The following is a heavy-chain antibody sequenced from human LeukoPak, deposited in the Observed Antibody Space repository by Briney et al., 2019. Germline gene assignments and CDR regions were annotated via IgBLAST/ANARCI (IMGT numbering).Heavy chain of an antibody. V-gene: IGHV3-7*01. J-gene: IGHJ4*02. Sequence: PGGSLRLSCAASGFTFSYHWMTWVRQAPGKGLEWVANIKNDGAVKNYVDSVKGRFTISRDNAKNSLYLQMNSLRDEDTAVYYCARVFTYYDFWSGYLAPGGLDYWGQGTLVTVSS. CDR1: GFTFSYHW. D-gene: IGHD3-3*01. CDR3: ARVFTYYDFWSGYLAPGGLDY. CDR2: IKNDGAVK.